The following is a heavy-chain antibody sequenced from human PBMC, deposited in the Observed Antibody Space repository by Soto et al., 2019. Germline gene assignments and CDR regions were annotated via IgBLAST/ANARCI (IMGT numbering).Heavy chain of an antibody. J-gene: IGHJ4*02. D-gene: IGHD3-10*01. CDR2: IKKDGSEK. CDR1: GFTFSSYW. Sequence: EVQLVESGGDLVQPGGSLRLSCAASGFTFSSYWMSWVRQAPGKGLEWVANIKKDGSEKYYVDSVKGRFTISRDNAKNSLYLQMNSLRAEDTAVYYCARVVWKPELLWSGELDYWGQGTLVTVSS. V-gene: IGHV3-7*01. CDR3: ARVVWKPELLWSGELDY.